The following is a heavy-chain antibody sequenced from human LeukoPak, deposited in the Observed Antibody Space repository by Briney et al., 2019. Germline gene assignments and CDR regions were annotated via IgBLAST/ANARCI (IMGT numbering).Heavy chain of an antibody. V-gene: IGHV3-9*03. CDR1: GFTFDDYA. CDR2: ISWNSGSI. J-gene: IGHJ1*01. CDR3: AKDINYDFWSGYILH. Sequence: GRSLRLSCAASGFTFDDYAMHWVRQAPGKGLEWVSGISWNSGSIGYADSVKGRFTISRDNAKNSLYLQMNSLRAEDMALYYCAKDINYDFWSGYILHWGQGTLVTVSS. D-gene: IGHD3-3*01.